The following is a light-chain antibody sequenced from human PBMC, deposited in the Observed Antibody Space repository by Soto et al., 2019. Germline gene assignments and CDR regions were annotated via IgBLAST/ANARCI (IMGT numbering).Light chain of an antibody. CDR1: QGVSSSY. CDR2: GAS. J-gene: IGKJ2*01. CDR3: QQYGSSPPYT. Sequence: EIVLTQSPGTLSLSPGERATLSCRDSQGVSSSYLAWYQQKPVQAPRLLIYGASSRATGIPFRFSGSGSGTDFTLTISILEPEDFAVYYCQQYGSSPPYTFGQGTKVDIK. V-gene: IGKV3-20*01.